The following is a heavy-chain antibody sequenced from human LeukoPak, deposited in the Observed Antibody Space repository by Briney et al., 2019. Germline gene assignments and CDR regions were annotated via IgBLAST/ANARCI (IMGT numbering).Heavy chain of an antibody. CDR2: IIPIFGTA. CDR3: AREGTTVTEYAFDI. D-gene: IGHD4-17*01. V-gene: IGHV1-69*05. Sequence: SVKVSCKASGYTFTGYYMHWVRQAPGQGLEWMGGIIPIFGTANYAQKFQGRVTITTDESTSTAYMELSSLRSEDTAVYYCAREGTTVTEYAFDIWGQGTKVTVSS. CDR1: GYTFTGYY. J-gene: IGHJ3*02.